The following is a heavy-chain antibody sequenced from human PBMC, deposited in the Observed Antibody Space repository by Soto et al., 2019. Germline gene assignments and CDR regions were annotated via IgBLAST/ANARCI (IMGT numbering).Heavy chain of an antibody. J-gene: IGHJ4*02. CDR1: GFTCSSYS. CDR3: VRDFGGYDGY. CDR2: ISSSSSYI. V-gene: IGHV3-21*01. D-gene: IGHD3-3*01. Sequence: PGGSRRRSCAASGFTCSSYSMNWVRQSPGKGLEWVSSISSSSSYIYYEDSVKGRFNISRDNAKNSLYLQMNSLRAEDTAVYYCVRDFGGYDGYWGQGT.